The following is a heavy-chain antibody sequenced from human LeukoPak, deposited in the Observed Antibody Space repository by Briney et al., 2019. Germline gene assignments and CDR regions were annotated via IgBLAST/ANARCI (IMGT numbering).Heavy chain of an antibody. CDR3: ARSYVIAAAGTSYFDY. CDR1: GFTFSSYG. J-gene: IGHJ4*02. D-gene: IGHD6-13*01. Sequence: GGSLRLSCAASGFTFSSYGMHWVRQAPGKGLEWVAVIWYDGSNKYYADSVKGRFTISRDNSKNTLHLQMNSLRAEDTAVYYCARSYVIAAAGTSYFDYWGQGTLVTVSS. V-gene: IGHV3-33*01. CDR2: IWYDGSNK.